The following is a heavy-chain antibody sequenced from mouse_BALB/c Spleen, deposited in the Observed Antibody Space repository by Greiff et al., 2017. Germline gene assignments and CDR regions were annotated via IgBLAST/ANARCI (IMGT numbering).Heavy chain of an antibody. CDR3: ARHDGRSYDWYFDV. Sequence: EVQVVESGGDLVKPGGSLKLSCAASGFTFSSYGMSWVRQTPDKRLEWVATISSGGSYTYYPDSVKGRFTISRDNAKNTLYLQMSSLKSEDTAMYYCARHDGRSYDWYFDVWGAGTTVTVSS. CDR1: GFTFSSYG. D-gene: IGHD1-1*01. CDR2: ISSGGSYT. V-gene: IGHV5-6*01. J-gene: IGHJ1*01.